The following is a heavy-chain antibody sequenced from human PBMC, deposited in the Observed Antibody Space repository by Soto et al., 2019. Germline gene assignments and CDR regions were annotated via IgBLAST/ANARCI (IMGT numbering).Heavy chain of an antibody. CDR1: GFSFFTSNVG. V-gene: IGHV2-5*02. J-gene: IGHJ6*02. D-gene: IGHD2-15*01. CDR2: IYWDDDK. Sequence: QITLKESGPTLVKPTQTLTLTCTFSGFSFFTSNVGVGWIRQPPGKALEWLALIYWDDDKRYSPSLKSRLTITKDIAKNEVVLTMTNMVPVDTGTYYCAHKGGRGAGMEVWGQGTTVTVSS. CDR3: AHKGGRGAGMEV.